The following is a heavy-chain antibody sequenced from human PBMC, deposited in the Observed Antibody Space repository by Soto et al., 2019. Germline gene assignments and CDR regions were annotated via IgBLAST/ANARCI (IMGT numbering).Heavy chain of an antibody. Sequence: PGGSLRLSCVASGFTFSSSFMGWVRQAPGKGLEWVANINQDGGGTYYVDSVQGRFTISRDNAKDSLYLQMNSLRGEDTAVYYCARYFRGSGRYFFDYWGQGTRVTVSS. J-gene: IGHJ4*02. CDR1: GFTFSSSF. CDR2: INQDGGGT. V-gene: IGHV3-7*03. CDR3: ARYFRGSGRYFFDY. D-gene: IGHD6-19*01.